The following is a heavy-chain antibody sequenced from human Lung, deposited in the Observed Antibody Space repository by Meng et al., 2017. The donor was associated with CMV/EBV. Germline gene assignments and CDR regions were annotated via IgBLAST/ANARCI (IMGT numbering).Heavy chain of an antibody. J-gene: IGHJ4*02. V-gene: IGHV1-2*06. Sequence: ASVXVSXKTSGFNFYGFYIHWVRRAPGQGLEWMGRINPKNGDPKYAQRFEGRVSMTTDTSITTVYMELRSLRSDDTALYYCTRRPLGSTRPVDYWGQGTLVTVSS. CDR1: GFNFYGFY. CDR3: TRRPLGSTRPVDY. CDR2: INPKNGDP. D-gene: IGHD1-26*01.